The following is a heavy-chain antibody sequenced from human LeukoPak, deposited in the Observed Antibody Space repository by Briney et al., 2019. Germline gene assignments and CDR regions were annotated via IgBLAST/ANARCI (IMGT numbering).Heavy chain of an antibody. Sequence: PGGSLRLSCAASGFTFSSYSMNWVRQAPGKGLEWVSSISSSSSYIYYADSVKGRFPISRDNAKNSLYLQMNSLRAEDTAVYYCASPYDTYYDILTGYPVGYWGQGTLVTVSS. CDR3: ASPYDTYYDILTGYPVGY. CDR2: ISSSSSYI. CDR1: GFTFSSYS. D-gene: IGHD3-9*01. J-gene: IGHJ4*02. V-gene: IGHV3-21*01.